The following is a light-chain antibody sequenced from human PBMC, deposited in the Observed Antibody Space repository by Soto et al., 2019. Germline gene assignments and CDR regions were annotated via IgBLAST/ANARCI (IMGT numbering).Light chain of an antibody. J-gene: IGKJ3*01. Sequence: DIQMTQSPSSLSASVGDRVTITCRASQSISRYLHWYQHKPGKAPKLLIYAASSLQSGVPSRFRGTESGTEFTITIDSLQREHFATYFCQQTYTMPCTFGPGTKVDIK. V-gene: IGKV1-39*01. CDR3: QQTYTMPCT. CDR2: AAS. CDR1: QSISRY.